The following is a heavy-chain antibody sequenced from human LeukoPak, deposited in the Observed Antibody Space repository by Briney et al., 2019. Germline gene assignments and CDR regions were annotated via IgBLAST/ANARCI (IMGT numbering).Heavy chain of an antibody. CDR2: INPNSGGT. CDR3: ARDKSWDY. Sequence: ASVKVSCKASGYTFTIYGISWVRQAPGQGLEWMGWINPNSGGTNYAQNFQGRVTMTRDTSISTAYMELSRLRSDDTAVYYCARDKSWDYWGQGTLVTVSS. J-gene: IGHJ4*02. CDR1: GYTFTIYG. V-gene: IGHV1-2*02.